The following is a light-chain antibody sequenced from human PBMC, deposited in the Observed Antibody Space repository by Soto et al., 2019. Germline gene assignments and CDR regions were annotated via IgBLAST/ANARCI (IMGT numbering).Light chain of an antibody. CDR1: QSVSGY. J-gene: IGKJ4*01. CDR2: DVS. Sequence: EIVLTQSPATLSLSPGERATLSCRASQSVSGYFAWYQQKPGQAPRLLIYDVSNRAPGIPARFSGSGSGTDFTLTISSQEPEDFAVYYCQQRSNWPSTCGGGTKLEIK. V-gene: IGKV3-11*01. CDR3: QQRSNWPST.